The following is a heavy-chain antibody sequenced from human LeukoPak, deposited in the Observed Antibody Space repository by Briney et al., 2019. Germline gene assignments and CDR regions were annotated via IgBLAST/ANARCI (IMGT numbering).Heavy chain of an antibody. V-gene: IGHV4-59*08. CDR3: ARHEDGYCSSTSCYGN. Sequence: SSETLSLTCTVSGGSISSYYWSWIRQPPGKGLEWIGYNYYSGSTKYNPSLKSRVTISVDTSKNQFSLKLSSVTAADTAVYYCARHEDGYCSSTSCYGNWGQGTLVTVSS. J-gene: IGHJ4*02. D-gene: IGHD2-2*03. CDR1: GGSISSYY. CDR2: NYYSGST.